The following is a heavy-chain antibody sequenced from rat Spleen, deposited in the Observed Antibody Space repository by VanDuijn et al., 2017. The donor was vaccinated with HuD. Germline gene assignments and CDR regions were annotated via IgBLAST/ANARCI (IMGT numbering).Heavy chain of an antibody. J-gene: IGHJ2*01. CDR3: TRHEPNWFVY. D-gene: IGHD3-6*01. CDR2: ITNAAGKV. Sequence: EVQLVESDGGLVQPGRSLKLSCATSGFTFSDYYMAWVRQAPTKGLEWVASITNAAGKVYYPDSVKGRFTISRDIAQNTLYLQMDSLRSEDTATYYCTRHEPNWFVYWGQGLMVTVSS. CDR1: GFTFSDYY. V-gene: IGHV5-25*01.